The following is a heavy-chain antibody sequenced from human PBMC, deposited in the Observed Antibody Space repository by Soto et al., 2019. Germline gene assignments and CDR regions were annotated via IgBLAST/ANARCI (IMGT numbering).Heavy chain of an antibody. J-gene: IGHJ4*02. CDR1: GYTFTSYA. Sequence: ASVKVSCKASGYTFTSYAMHWVRQAPGQRLEWMGWINAGSGNTKYSQKFQGRVAITRDTSASTAYMELSSLRSEDTAVYYCARFPTEYYYDSSGYYFYYWGQGTLVTVSS. CDR3: ARFPTEYYYDSSGYYFYY. D-gene: IGHD3-22*01. CDR2: INAGSGNT. V-gene: IGHV1-3*01.